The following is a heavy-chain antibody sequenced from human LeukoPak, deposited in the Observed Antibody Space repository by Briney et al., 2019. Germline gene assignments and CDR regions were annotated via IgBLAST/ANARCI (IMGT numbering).Heavy chain of an antibody. D-gene: IGHD6-13*01. V-gene: IGHV3-11*01. Sequence: GGSLRLSCATSGFTFSDHYMTWIHQAPGKGLETVSYIYNGGDTIYYADSVRGRFTISRDNAESSLYLQMNSLRAEDTAVYYCARDIAAAGAFFDYWGQGTLVTVSS. J-gene: IGHJ4*02. CDR2: IYNGGDTI. CDR1: GFTFSDHY. CDR3: ARDIAAAGAFFDY.